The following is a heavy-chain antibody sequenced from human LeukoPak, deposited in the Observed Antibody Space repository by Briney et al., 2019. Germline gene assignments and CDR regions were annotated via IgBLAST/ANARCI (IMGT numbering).Heavy chain of an antibody. J-gene: IGHJ4*02. CDR1: GFTFSSHW. CDR2: INQDGSEK. D-gene: IGHD3-10*01. V-gene: IGHV3-7*05. Sequence: SGGSLRLSCAASGFTFSSHWMSWVRQAPGKGLEWVANINQDGSEKYYVDSVKGRFTISRDNAKSSLYLQMNSLRVEDTAVYFCARDHPVRGHVWDYWGQGTLVTVSS. CDR3: ARDHPVRGHVWDY.